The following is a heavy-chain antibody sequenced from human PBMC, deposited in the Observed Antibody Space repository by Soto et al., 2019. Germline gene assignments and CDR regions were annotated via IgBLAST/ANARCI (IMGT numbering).Heavy chain of an antibody. CDR1: GGTFSSYA. D-gene: IGHD1-26*01. CDR2: IIPIFGTA. CDR3: ARPRVIVGAATSVHYYYRSDG. Sequence: QVQLVQSGAEVKKPGSSVKVSCKASGGTFSSYAISWVRQAPGQGLEWMGGIIPIFGTANYAQKFQGRVTITADESTSTGYIELSSLRSEDTAVYYCARPRVIVGAATSVHYYYRSDGWGQRTTVTVS. V-gene: IGHV1-69*01. J-gene: IGHJ6*01.